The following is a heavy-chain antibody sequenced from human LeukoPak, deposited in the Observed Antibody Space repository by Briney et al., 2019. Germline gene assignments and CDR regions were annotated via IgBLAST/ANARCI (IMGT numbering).Heavy chain of an antibody. J-gene: IGHJ4*02. Sequence: PGGSLTLSCAASGFTFSSYAMSWVRQAPGEGLEWVSVISGSGGTSYYADSVEGRFTISRDNSKNTLYLQMSSLRAEDTAVYYCAKDRCSTMRCPLDYWGQGILVTVSS. CDR1: GFTFSSYA. CDR2: ISGSGGTS. CDR3: AKDRCSTMRCPLDY. D-gene: IGHD3-22*01. V-gene: IGHV3-23*01.